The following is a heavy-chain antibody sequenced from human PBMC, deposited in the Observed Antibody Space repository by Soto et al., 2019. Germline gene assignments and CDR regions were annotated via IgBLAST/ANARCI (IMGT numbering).Heavy chain of an antibody. J-gene: IGHJ5*02. CDR2: IYYSGST. CDR1: GGSISSYY. Sequence: SETLSLTCTVSGGSISSYYWSWIRQPPGKGLEWIGYIYYSGSTNYNPSLRSRATISLDTSKNQFSLKLSSVTAADTAVYYCARQGPASILNTWFDPWGQGTLVTVSS. D-gene: IGHD2-2*01. CDR3: ARQGPASILNTWFDP. V-gene: IGHV4-59*01.